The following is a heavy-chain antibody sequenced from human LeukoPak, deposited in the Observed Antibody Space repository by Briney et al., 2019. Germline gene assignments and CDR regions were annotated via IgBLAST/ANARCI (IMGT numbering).Heavy chain of an antibody. D-gene: IGHD4-17*01. CDR2: ISNNGGYK. CDR3: ARETGSAIGSTDFDY. V-gene: IGHV3-30*03. J-gene: IGHJ4*02. CDR1: GFTFSSYG. Sequence: PGGSLRLSCATSGFTFSSYGFHWVRQAPGKGLEWVAVISNNGGYKHYTDSVKGRFTISRDDSKSTVYLQMNSLRAEDTAVYYCARETGSAIGSTDFDYWGQGTLVTVSS.